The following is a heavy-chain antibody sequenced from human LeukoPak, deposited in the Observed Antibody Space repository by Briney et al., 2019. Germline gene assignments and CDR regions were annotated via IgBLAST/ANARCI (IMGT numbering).Heavy chain of an antibody. CDR1: GYTFTSYG. CDR2: ISAYNGNT. CDR3: ARVVDYGDYYYFDY. J-gene: IGHJ4*02. D-gene: IGHD4-17*01. V-gene: IGHV1-18*01. Sequence: ASVKVSCKVSGYTFTSYGISWVRQAPGQGLEWMGWISAYNGNTNYAQKLQGRVTMTTDTSTSTAYMELRSLRSDDTAVYYCARVVDYGDYYYFDYWGQGTLVTVSS.